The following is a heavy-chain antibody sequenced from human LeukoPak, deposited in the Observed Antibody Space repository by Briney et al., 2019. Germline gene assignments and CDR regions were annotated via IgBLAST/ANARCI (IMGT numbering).Heavy chain of an antibody. CDR2: IIPIFGTA. CDR1: GGTFSSYA. Sequence: SVKVSCKASGGTFSSYAISWVRQAPGQGLEWMGGIIPIFGTANYAQKFQGRVTITADESTSTAYMELSSLRSEDTAVYYCARGIVGANHYYYYGMDVWGQGTTVTVSS. CDR3: ARGIVGANHYYYYGMDV. V-gene: IGHV1-69*13. D-gene: IGHD1-26*01. J-gene: IGHJ6*02.